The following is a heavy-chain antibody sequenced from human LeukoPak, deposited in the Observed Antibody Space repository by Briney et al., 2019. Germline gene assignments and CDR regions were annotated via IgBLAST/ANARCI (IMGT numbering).Heavy chain of an antibody. CDR1: GFTLSINY. D-gene: IGHD6-13*01. CDR3: ASSYSSSWPEIDY. CDR2: IYSGGRT. Sequence: PGGSLRLSCAASGFTLSINYMSWVRQAPGKGLEWVSVIYSGGRTDYADSVKGRFTISRDNSKNTLYLQMSSLRAEDTPVYYCASSYSSSWPEIDYWGQGTLVTVSS. V-gene: IGHV3-66*01. J-gene: IGHJ4*02.